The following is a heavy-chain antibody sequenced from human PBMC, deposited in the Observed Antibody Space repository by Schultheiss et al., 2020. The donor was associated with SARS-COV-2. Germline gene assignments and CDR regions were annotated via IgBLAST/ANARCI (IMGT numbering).Heavy chain of an antibody. Sequence: GGSLRLSCAASGFTFSDHYMDWVRQAPGKGLEWVGRTRNKANSYTTEYAASVKGRFTISRDDSKNSLYLQMNSLKTEDTAVYYCARGPTMVRVENWGQGTLVTVSS. CDR2: TRNKANSYTT. CDR3: ARGPTMVRVEN. V-gene: IGHV3-72*01. J-gene: IGHJ4*02. CDR1: GFTFSDHY. D-gene: IGHD3-10*01.